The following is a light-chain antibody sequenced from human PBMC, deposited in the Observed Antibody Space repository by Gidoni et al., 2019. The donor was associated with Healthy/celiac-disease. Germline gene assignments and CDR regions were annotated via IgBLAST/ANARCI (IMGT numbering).Light chain of an antibody. Sequence: DIQSTQAPSSLPASVGDRVTITCQASQDISNYLTWYQQKPGKAPKLLLYDASNLETGVPSRFSGSVSGTDFTFTISSLHPEDIATYYCQQYDNLPFTFGGGTKVEIK. CDR2: DAS. CDR1: QDISNY. J-gene: IGKJ4*01. CDR3: QQYDNLPFT. V-gene: IGKV1-33*01.